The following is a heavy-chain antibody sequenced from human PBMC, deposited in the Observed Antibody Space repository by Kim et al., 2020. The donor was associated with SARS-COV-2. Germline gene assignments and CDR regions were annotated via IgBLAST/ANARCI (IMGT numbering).Heavy chain of an antibody. CDR1: GDSLSSDY. Sequence: SETLSLTCTVSGDSLSSDYWSWNRQPAGKGLEWIGRIYTSGRTNYNPSLQSRVTMSVDMSKNQFSLKLSSVTAADTAEYYCASPLGHWGQATLVTFSS. J-gene: IGHJ4*02. V-gene: IGHV4-4*07. CDR2: IYTSGRT. CDR3: ASPLGH. D-gene: IGHD3-16*02.